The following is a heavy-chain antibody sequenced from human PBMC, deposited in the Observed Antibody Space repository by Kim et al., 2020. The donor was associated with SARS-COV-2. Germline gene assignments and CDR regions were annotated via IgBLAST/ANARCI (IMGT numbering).Heavy chain of an antibody. CDR3: ARDYYGSGSYFPNYFDP. V-gene: IGHV3-48*03. Sequence: GGSLRLSCAASGFTFSSYEMNWVRQAPGKGLEWVSYINSGGSTIYYADSVKGRFTVSRDNAKNSLYLQMNSLRAEDTAVYYCARDYYGSGSYFPNYFDP. CDR1: GFTFSSYE. J-gene: IGHJ5*02. D-gene: IGHD3-10*01. CDR2: INSGGSTI.